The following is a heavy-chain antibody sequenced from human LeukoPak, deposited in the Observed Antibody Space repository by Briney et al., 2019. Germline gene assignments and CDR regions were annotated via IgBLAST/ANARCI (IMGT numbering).Heavy chain of an antibody. V-gene: IGHV1-69*04. Sequence: ASVKVSCKASGGTFSSYAISWVRQAPGQGLEWMGRIIPILGIANYAQKFQGRVTITADKSTSTAYMELSSLRSEDTAVYYCARLQPYYYGSGSPSIVDIWGQGTTVTVSS. D-gene: IGHD3-10*01. J-gene: IGHJ6*02. CDR3: ARLQPYYYGSGSPSIVDI. CDR2: IIPILGIA. CDR1: GGTFSSYA.